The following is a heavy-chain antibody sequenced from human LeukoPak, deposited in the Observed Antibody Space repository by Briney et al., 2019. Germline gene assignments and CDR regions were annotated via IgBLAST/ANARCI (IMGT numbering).Heavy chain of an antibody. CDR3: ARDWLPAAYEYFQH. J-gene: IGHJ1*01. Sequence: GRSLRLSCAASGFTFSSYAMHWVRQAPGKGLEWVAVISYDRSNKYYADSVKGRFTISRDNSKNTLYLQMNSLRAEDTAVYYCARDWLPAAYEYFQHWGQGTLVTVSS. CDR2: ISYDRSNK. CDR1: GFTFSSYA. D-gene: IGHD2-2*01. V-gene: IGHV3-30*04.